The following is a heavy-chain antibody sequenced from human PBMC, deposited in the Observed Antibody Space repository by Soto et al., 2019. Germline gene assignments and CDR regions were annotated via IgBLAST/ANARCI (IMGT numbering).Heavy chain of an antibody. CDR1: GFTFSSYA. Sequence: QVQLVESGGGVVQPGRSLRLSCAASGFTFSSYAMHWVRQAPGKGLEWVAVISYDGSNKYYADSVKGRFTISRDNSKNKMYLQMNSLRAEGTAVYYCARGEDYVWGGQAFDYWGQGTLVTVSS. J-gene: IGHJ4*02. D-gene: IGHD3-16*01. V-gene: IGHV3-30-3*01. CDR2: ISYDGSNK. CDR3: ARGEDYVWGGQAFDY.